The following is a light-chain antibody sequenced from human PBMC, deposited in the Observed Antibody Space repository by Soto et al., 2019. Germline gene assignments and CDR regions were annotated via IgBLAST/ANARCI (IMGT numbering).Light chain of an antibody. Sequence: EIVLTQSPATVTFAAGERATLSWWASQSLSSYLAWYQQKPGQAPRLLIYDASNRANGIPARFTGSGSGTDFTLTISSLEPEDLAVYFCQQRAGWPPTFGGGTKVDIK. J-gene: IGKJ4*01. CDR3: QQRAGWPPT. CDR2: DAS. CDR1: QSLSSY. V-gene: IGKV3-11*01.